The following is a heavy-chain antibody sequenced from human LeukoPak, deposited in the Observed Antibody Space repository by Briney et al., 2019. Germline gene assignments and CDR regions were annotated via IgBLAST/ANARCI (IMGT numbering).Heavy chain of an antibody. CDR1: GLTLSSYW. D-gene: IGHD6-19*01. J-gene: IGHJ4*02. CDR2: IYIDGSTT. CDR3: ARADNSGCFDY. V-gene: IGHV3-74*01. Sequence: GGSLRLSRAPSGLTLSSYWLHCVRQAPGRGLVCVSRIYIDGSTTRYAHSLKGRFTISKDNSKNTLYLQMNSLRAEDTAVYYCARADNSGCFDYWGQGTLVTVSS.